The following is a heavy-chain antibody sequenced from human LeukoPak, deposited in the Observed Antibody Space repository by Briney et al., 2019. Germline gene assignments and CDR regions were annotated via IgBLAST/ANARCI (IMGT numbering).Heavy chain of an antibody. V-gene: IGHV4-34*01. J-gene: IGHJ3*02. CDR2: INHSGST. D-gene: IGHD2-21*01. CDR1: GGXFSAYY. CDR3: ARVSRLWWARDI. Sequence: PSETLSLTCAVYGGXFSAYYWSWIRQPPGKGLEWIGEINHSGSTNYNPSLKSRVNISVDTSKNQFSLKLSSVTAADTAVYYCARVSRLWWARDIWGQGTMVTVSS.